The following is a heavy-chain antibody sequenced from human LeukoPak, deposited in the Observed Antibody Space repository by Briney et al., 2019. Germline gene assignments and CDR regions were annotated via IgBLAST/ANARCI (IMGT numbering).Heavy chain of an antibody. CDR2: IYYSGST. J-gene: IGHJ5*02. CDR1: GGSISSYY. CDR3: ARVGASDWTSWFDP. V-gene: IGHV4-59*08. D-gene: IGHD3/OR15-3a*01. Sequence: SETLSLTCTVSGGSISSYYWNWIRQPPGKGLEWIGYIYYSGSTNYNPSLKSRVTISVDTSKNQFSLNLSSVTAADTAVYYCARVGASDWTSWFDPWGQGTLVTVSS.